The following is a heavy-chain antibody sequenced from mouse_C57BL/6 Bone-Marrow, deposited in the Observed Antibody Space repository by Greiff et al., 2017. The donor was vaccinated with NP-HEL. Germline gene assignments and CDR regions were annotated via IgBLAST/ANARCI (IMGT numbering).Heavy chain of an antibody. Sequence: VQRVESGAELVRPGASVKLSCKASGYTFTDYYINWVKQRPGQGLEWIARIYPGSGNTYYNEKFKGKATLTAEKSSSTAYMQLSSLTSEDSAVYFCARSYYGNPYYAMDYWGQGTSVTVSS. CDR1: GYTFTDYY. CDR3: ARSYYGNPYYAMDY. V-gene: IGHV1-76*01. CDR2: IYPGSGNT. J-gene: IGHJ4*01. D-gene: IGHD2-10*01.